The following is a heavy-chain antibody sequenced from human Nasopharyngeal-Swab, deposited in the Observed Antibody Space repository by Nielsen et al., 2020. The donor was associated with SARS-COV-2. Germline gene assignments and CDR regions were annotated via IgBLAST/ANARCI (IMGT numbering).Heavy chain of an antibody. V-gene: IGHV3-49*04. CDR3: TRDDFWSGYYPY. D-gene: IGHD3-3*01. Sequence: GGSLRLSCTGSEFTFGDYAMSWVRQAPGKGLEWVGFIRSKAYGGTTEYAASVKGRFTISRDDSKSIAYLQMNSLKTEDTAVYYCTRDDFWSGYYPYWGQGTLVTVSS. J-gene: IGHJ4*02. CDR1: EFTFGDYA. CDR2: IRSKAYGGTT.